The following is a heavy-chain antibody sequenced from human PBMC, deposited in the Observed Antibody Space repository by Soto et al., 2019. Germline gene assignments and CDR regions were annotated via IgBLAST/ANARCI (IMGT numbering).Heavy chain of an antibody. D-gene: IGHD7-27*01. CDR1: GFTFSDNW. V-gene: IGHV3-74*01. Sequence: EVKVVESGGGLVQPGGSLRLSCAASGFTFSDNWMHWVRQPPGKGPVWVSRISGDASSTSYADSVKGRFTISRDSAKNTVYLQMDSLRVEDTAVYYCTRGGTRTTYWGVLDSWGQGTLVTVSS. CDR3: TRGGTRTTYWGVLDS. J-gene: IGHJ4*02. CDR2: ISGDASST.